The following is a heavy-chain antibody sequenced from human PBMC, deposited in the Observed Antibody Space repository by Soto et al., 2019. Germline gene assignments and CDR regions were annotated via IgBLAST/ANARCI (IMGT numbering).Heavy chain of an antibody. J-gene: IGHJ4*02. Sequence: SETLSLTCAVSGGSISSSNWWSWVRQPPGKGLEWIGEIYHSGSTNYNPSLKSRVTISVDKSKNQFSLKLSSVTAADTALFYCARESDYYDSSGYHGDYWGQGTLVTVSS. CDR3: ARESDYYDSSGYHGDY. D-gene: IGHD3-22*01. CDR2: IYHSGST. CDR1: GGSISSSNW. V-gene: IGHV4-4*02.